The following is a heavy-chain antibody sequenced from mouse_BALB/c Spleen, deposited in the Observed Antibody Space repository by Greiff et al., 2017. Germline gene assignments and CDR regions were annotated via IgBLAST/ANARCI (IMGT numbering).Heavy chain of an antibody. D-gene: IGHD2-12*01. J-gene: IGHJ4*01. CDR1: GYSFTSYW. CDR2: IYPGNSDT. Sequence: EVQLQQSGTVLARPGASVKMSCKASGYSFTSYWMHWVKQRPGQGLEWIGAIYPGNSDTSYNQKFKGKAKLTAVTSASTAYMELSSLTHEDSAVYYCILGACYCEGYYAMDYWGQGTSVTVSS. CDR3: ILGACYCEGYYAMDY. V-gene: IGHV1-5*01.